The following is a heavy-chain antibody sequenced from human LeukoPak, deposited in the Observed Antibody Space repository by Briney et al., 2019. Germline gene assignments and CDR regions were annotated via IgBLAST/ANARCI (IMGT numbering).Heavy chain of an antibody. D-gene: IGHD2-2*01. CDR1: GFTLSSSW. J-gene: IGHJ4*02. CDR3: TRPESSSSLACDH. V-gene: IGHV3-74*01. CDR2: INSDGSTT. Sequence: PGGSLRLSCAASGFTLSSSWMHWVRQAPGKGLVWVSRINSDGSTTNYADSVKGRFIISRDNAKNTLYLQMNSLRAEDTAVYYCTRPESSSSLACDHWGQGTLVTVSS.